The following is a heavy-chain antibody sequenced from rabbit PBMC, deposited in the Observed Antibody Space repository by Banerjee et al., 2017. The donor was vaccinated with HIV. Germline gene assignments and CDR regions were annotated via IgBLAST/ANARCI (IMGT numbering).Heavy chain of an antibody. D-gene: IGHD6-1*01. CDR1: GFIFSDNYA. Sequence: QSLEESGGGLFQPGGSLALTCKASGFIFSDNYAMCWVRQAPGKGLEWIASIYFGSSGSTYYANWAKGRFTISKTSSTTVTLQMTSLTAADTATYFCAREVHTYDDAGDMIGKFDLWGPGTLVTVS. CDR3: AREVHTYDDAGDMIGKFDL. J-gene: IGHJ4*01. V-gene: IGHV1S40*01. CDR2: IYFGSSGST.